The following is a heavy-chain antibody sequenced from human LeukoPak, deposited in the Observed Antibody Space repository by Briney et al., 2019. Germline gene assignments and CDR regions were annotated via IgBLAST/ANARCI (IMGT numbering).Heavy chain of an antibody. CDR3: AREVPVYF. V-gene: IGHV3-21*01. D-gene: IGHD1-14*01. CDR2: ISSSSSYI. Sequence: GGSLRLSCAASGFSLSSYAMSWVRQAPGKGLEWVSSISSSSSYIYYADSVKGRFTISRDNAKNSLYLQMNSLRAEDTAVYYCAREVPVYFWGQGTLVTVSS. J-gene: IGHJ4*02. CDR1: GFSLSSYA.